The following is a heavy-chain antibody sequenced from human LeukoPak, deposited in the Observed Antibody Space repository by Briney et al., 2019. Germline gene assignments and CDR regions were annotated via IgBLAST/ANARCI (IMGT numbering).Heavy chain of an antibody. CDR1: GYIFTNYA. CDR2: INAGNGKA. D-gene: IGHD2-15*01. Sequence: ASVKVSCKASGYIFTNYAIHWVHQAPGQRLEWMGWINAGNGKANYSQKFRGRVTLTRDTSASTAYMELSSLRSEDTAVYYCARVCSGGSCSPPPHAIYYYGRDVWGQGTTVTVSS. CDR3: ARVCSGGSCSPPPHAIYYYGRDV. J-gene: IGHJ6*02. V-gene: IGHV1-3*01.